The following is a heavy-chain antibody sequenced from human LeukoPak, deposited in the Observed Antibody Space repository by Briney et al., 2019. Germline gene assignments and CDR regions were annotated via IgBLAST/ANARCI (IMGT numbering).Heavy chain of an antibody. CDR2: IYYSGST. CDR3: ARGTYGGYSGYLNWFDP. D-gene: IGHD5-12*01. Sequence: SETLSLTCTVSGGSISSYYWSWIRQPPGKELEWIGYIYYSGSTIYNPSLKSRVTISVDTSKNQFSLKLSSVTAADTAVYYCARGTYGGYSGYLNWFDPWGQGTLVTVSS. J-gene: IGHJ5*02. V-gene: IGHV4-59*01. CDR1: GGSISSYY.